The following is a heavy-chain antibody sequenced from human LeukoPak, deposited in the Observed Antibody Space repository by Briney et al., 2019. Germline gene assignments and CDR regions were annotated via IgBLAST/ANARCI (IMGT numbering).Heavy chain of an antibody. V-gene: IGHV3-23*01. J-gene: IGHJ4*02. CDR1: GFTFSSYA. Sequence: PGGSLRLSCAASGFTFSSYAMNWVRQAPGKGLEWVSGIGASGGSTYYADSVKGRFTISRDNSKNALYLQMNSLRAEDTAVYYCAKEDRDYYDSSGYVHWGQGTLVTVSS. CDR2: IGASGGST. D-gene: IGHD3-22*01. CDR3: AKEDRDYYDSSGYVH.